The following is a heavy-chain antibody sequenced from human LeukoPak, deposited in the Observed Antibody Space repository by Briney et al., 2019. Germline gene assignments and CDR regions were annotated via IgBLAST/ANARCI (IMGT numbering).Heavy chain of an antibody. V-gene: IGHV1-69*05. D-gene: IGHD3-10*01. CDR3: AVTYYYGSGRRRMGFYFDY. CDR2: IIPIFGTA. J-gene: IGHJ4*02. CDR1: GGTFSSYA. Sequence: ASVKVSCKASGGTFSSYAISWVRQAPGQGVEWMGGIIPIFGTANYAQKFQGRVTITTDESRRTDYMELSSLRSEDTAVYYCAVTYYYGSGRRRMGFYFDYWGQGTLVTVSS.